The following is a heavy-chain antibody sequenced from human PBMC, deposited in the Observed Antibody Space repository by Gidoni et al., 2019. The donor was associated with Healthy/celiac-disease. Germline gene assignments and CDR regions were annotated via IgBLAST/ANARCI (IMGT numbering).Heavy chain of an antibody. J-gene: IGHJ4*02. CDR3: ARAASRDGYNFHFDY. Sequence: EVQLVESGGGLVQPGGSLRLSCAASGFTLSSYEMNWVRQAPGKWLEWVSYISSSGSTIYYADSVKGRFTISRDNAKNSLYLQMNSLRAEDTAVYYCARAASRDGYNFHFDYWGQGTLVTVSS. CDR1: GFTLSSYE. V-gene: IGHV3-48*03. D-gene: IGHD5-12*01. CDR2: ISSSGSTI.